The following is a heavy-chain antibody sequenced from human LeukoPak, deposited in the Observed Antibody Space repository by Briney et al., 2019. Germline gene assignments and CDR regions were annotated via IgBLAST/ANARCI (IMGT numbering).Heavy chain of an antibody. CDR2: INAGNGNT. CDR1: GYTFTSYA. J-gene: IGHJ4*02. CDR3: ARDGTEATILRTGDEGIDY. D-gene: IGHD5-12*01. V-gene: IGHV1-3*01. Sequence: GASVKVSCKASGYTFTSYAMHWVRQAPGQGLEWMGWINAGNGNTKYSQKFQGRVTITRDTSASTAYMELSSLRSEDTAVYYCARDGTEATILRTGDEGIDYWGQGTLVTVSS.